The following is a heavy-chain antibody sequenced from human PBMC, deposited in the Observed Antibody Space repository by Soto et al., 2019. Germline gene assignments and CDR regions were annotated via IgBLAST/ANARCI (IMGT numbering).Heavy chain of an antibody. CDR3: AHSRNLITEDAQVGDFDY. CDR1: GFSLNTDGEG. D-gene: IGHD3-10*01. CDR2: IYWDDDE. J-gene: IGHJ4*02. Sequence: QITLKESGPTPVKPTQPLTLTCSFSGFSLNTDGEGVGWVRQPPGEALEWLALIYWDDDERYSPSLKTRLTITKDPSKNQVVLIMTNMDLVDTATYYCAHSRNLITEDAQVGDFDYWGQGTLVTVSS. V-gene: IGHV2-5*02.